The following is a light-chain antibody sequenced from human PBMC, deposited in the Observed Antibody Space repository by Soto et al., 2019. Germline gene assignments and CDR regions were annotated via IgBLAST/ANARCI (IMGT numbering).Light chain of an antibody. Sequence: EIVLTQSPATLALSPGERATLSCRASQSVSSSYLAWYQQKPGQAPRLLIYGASSRATGSPDRFSGSGSGTDFTLTISRLEPADFAVYYCQQYGSSQYTFGQGTKLEIK. CDR2: GAS. J-gene: IGKJ2*01. CDR1: QSVSSSY. V-gene: IGKV3-20*01. CDR3: QQYGSSQYT.